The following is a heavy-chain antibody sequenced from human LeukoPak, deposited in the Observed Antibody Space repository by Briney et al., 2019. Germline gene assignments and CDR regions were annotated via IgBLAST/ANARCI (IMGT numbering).Heavy chain of an antibody. V-gene: IGHV4-59*01. J-gene: IGHJ6*02. Sequence: SETLSLTCTVSGGSISSYYWSWIRQPPGKGLEWIGYIYYSGSTNYNPSLKSRVTISVDTSKNQFSLKLSSVTAADTAVYYCARGTRDGYNYGYYYGMDVWGQGTTVTVSS. CDR2: IYYSGST. CDR3: ARGTRDGYNYGYYYGMDV. D-gene: IGHD5-24*01. CDR1: GGSISSYY.